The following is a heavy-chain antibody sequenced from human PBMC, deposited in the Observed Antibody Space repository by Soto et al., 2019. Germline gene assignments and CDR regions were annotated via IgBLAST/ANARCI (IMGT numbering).Heavy chain of an antibody. V-gene: IGHV4-61*01. CDR2: IYYSGST. CDR1: GGSVSSGSYY. D-gene: IGHD6-25*01. CDR3: ARDEGNPATYYYYGMDV. Sequence: SETLSLTCTVSGGSVSSGSYYWSWIRQPPGKGLEWIGYIYYSGSTNYNPSLKSRVTISVDTSKNQFSLKLSSVTAADTAVYYCARDEGNPATYYYYGMDVWGQGTTVTVSS. J-gene: IGHJ6*02.